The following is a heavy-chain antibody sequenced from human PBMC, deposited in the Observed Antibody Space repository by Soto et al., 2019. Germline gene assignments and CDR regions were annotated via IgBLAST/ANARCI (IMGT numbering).Heavy chain of an antibody. J-gene: IGHJ6*02. D-gene: IGHD6-13*01. CDR2: IWYDGSNK. CDR3: ARDSIAAAWDLDYCYYGMDV. Sequence: QVQLVESGGGVVQPGRSLRLSCAASGFTFSSYGMHWVRQAPGKGLEWVAVIWYDGSNKYYADSVKGRFTISRDNSKNTLYLQMNSLRAEDTAVYYCARDSIAAAWDLDYCYYGMDVWGQGTTVTVSS. V-gene: IGHV3-33*01. CDR1: GFTFSSYG.